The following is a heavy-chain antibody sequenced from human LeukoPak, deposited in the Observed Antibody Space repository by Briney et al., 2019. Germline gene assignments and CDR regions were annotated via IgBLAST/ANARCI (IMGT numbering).Heavy chain of an antibody. D-gene: IGHD5-24*01. Sequence: ASVKVSCMASGYXFTTYSIYWVRQAPGQGLEWVGMINPRGDATIYAQKFQGRVTMTSDTSTTTIYMELSSLKSEDTGLYYCARRWSSRDWFDPWGQGTLVTVSS. CDR1: GYXFTTYS. V-gene: IGHV1-46*01. CDR2: INPRGDAT. CDR3: ARRWSSRDWFDP. J-gene: IGHJ5*02.